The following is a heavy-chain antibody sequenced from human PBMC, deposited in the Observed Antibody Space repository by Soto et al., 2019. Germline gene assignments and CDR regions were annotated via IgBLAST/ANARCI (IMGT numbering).Heavy chain of an antibody. V-gene: IGHV3-30-3*01. D-gene: IGHD3-3*02. CDR2: ISYDGSNK. CDR1: RFTFSNYA. CDR3: ARDIRHYYGTDV. J-gene: IGHJ6*02. Sequence: PGGSLRLSCAASRFTFSNYAIHWVRQAPGKGLEWVAVISYDGSNKYYADSVKGRFTISRDNSKSTLYLQMNSLRAEDTAVYYCARDIRHYYGTDVWGQGTTVTVS.